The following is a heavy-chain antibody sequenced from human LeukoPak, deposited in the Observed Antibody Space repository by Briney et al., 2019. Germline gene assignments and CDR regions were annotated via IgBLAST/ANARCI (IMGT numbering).Heavy chain of an antibody. CDR1: GYTFTRYD. CDR3: AKHYETTFDY. CDR2: INPNTGKA. D-gene: IGHD3-3*01. Sequence: ASVKVPCKASGYTFTRYDINWMRQATAQEPEWMGYINPNTGKAGYAQKFQGRVTITRDTSINTVYMELSSLRSEDTAVYYCAKHYETTFDYWGQGTLVTVSS. V-gene: IGHV1-8*03. J-gene: IGHJ4*02.